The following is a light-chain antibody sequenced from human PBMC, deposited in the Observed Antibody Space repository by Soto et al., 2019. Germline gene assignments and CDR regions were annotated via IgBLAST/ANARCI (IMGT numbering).Light chain of an antibody. CDR1: QRVYSN. V-gene: IGKV3-15*01. CDR3: QQYTNWPPNT. J-gene: IGKJ5*01. Sequence: EILMTQSPDTLSVSPGESSTVSCSASQRVYSNLAWYQQGPGQAPRLLIYGASTRATGVPARFSGRGSGTEFTLTISSLQSEDFAVYYCQQYTNWPPNTFGQGTRLEIK. CDR2: GAS.